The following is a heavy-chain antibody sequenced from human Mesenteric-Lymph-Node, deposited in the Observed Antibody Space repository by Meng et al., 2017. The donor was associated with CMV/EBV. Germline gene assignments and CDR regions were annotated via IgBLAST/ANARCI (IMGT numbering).Heavy chain of an antibody. CDR3: ARGDNYYGMDV. Sequence: ASVKVSCKACGHTFTAYCMHWVRQAPGQGLEWMGWINPNNGGTNYAQKFQGRVTMTRDTSISTTYMELSRLRSDDTAVYYCARGDNYYGMDVWGQGTTVTVSS. CDR2: INPNNGGT. J-gene: IGHJ6*02. V-gene: IGHV1-2*02. CDR1: GHTFTAYC.